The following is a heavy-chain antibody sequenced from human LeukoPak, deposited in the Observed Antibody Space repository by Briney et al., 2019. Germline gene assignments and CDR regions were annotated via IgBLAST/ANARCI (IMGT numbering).Heavy chain of an antibody. D-gene: IGHD1-1*01. CDR3: ARGATDVTRWFDP. Sequence: QAGGSLGSSFQASGFTFTGKAWGWFAQAPGKGRGGFSTISNSDYSTYYADSVKGRFTISRANSENTLYLQMNNLRAEDTAVYYCARGATDVTRWFDPWGQGTRVTVSS. V-gene: IGHV3-23*01. J-gene: IGHJ5*02. CDR1: GFTFTGKA. CDR2: ISNSDYST.